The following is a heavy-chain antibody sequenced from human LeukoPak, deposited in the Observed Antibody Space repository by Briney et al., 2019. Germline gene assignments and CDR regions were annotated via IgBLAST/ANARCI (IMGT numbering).Heavy chain of an antibody. CDR2: IYSGGST. J-gene: IGHJ4*02. Sequence: GGSLRLSCAASGFTVSSNYMSWVRQAPGKGLEWVSVIYSGGSTYYADSVKGRFTISRDNSKNTLYLQMNRLRAEDTAVYYCARVSMEYYFDYWGQGTLVTVSS. D-gene: IGHD4/OR15-4a*01. CDR1: GFTVSSNY. CDR3: ARVSMEYYFDY. V-gene: IGHV3-66*02.